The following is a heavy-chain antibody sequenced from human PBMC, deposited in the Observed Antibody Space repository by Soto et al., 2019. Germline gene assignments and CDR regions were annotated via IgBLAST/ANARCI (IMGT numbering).Heavy chain of an antibody. J-gene: IGHJ5*02. D-gene: IGHD2-15*01. V-gene: IGHV1-18*01. Sequence: ASVKVSCKASGYTFTSYGISWVRQAPGQGLEWMGWISAYNGNTNYAQKLQGRVTMTTDTSTSTAYMELRSLRSDDTAVYYCARDSRFVDMALKGFDPWGQGTLVTVSS. CDR3: ARDSRFVDMALKGFDP. CDR1: GYTFTSYG. CDR2: ISAYNGNT.